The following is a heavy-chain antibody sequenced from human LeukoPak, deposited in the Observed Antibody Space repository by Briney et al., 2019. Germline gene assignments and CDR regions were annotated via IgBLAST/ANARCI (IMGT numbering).Heavy chain of an antibody. CDR3: ASMAAAGIYYYYGMDV. Sequence: GASVKVSCKASGGTFSSYAISWVRQAPGQGLEWMGRIIPILGIANYAQKFQGRVTITADKSASTAYMELSSLRSEDTAVYYCASMAAAGIYYYYGMDVWGQGTTVTVS. CDR2: IIPILGIA. CDR1: GGTFSSYA. D-gene: IGHD6-13*01. J-gene: IGHJ6*02. V-gene: IGHV1-69*04.